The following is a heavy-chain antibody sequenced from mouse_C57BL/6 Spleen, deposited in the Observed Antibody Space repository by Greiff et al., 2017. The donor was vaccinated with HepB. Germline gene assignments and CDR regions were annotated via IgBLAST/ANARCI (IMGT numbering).Heavy chain of an antibody. CDR2: INPSTGGT. CDR1: GYSFTGYY. CDR3: ARLDYDYDRWAMDY. Sequence: EVKLMESGPELVKPGASVKISCTASGYSFTGYYMNWVKQSPEKSLEWIGEINPSTGGTTYNQKFKAKATLTVDKSSSTAYMQLKSLTSEDSAVYYSARLDYDYDRWAMDYWGQGTLVTVSS. J-gene: IGHJ4*01. V-gene: IGHV1-42*01. D-gene: IGHD2-4*01.